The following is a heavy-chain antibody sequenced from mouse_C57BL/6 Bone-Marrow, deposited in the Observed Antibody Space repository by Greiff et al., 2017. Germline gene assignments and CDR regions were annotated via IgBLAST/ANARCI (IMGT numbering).Heavy chain of an antibody. D-gene: IGHD2-2*01. CDR2: IDPENGDT. V-gene: IGHV14-4*01. CDR1: GFNIKDDY. J-gene: IGHJ3*01. Sequence: VQLQQSGAELVRPGASVKLSCTASGFNIKDDYMHWVKQRPEQGLEWIGWIDPENGDTEYASKFQGKATITADTSSNTAYLQLSSLTSEDTAVYYCTQMVTCAYWGQGTLVTVSA. CDR3: TQMVTCAY.